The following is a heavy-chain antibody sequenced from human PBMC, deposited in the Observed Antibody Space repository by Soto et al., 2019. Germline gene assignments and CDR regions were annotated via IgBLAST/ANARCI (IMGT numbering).Heavy chain of an antibody. Sequence: QVQLQQWGAGLLKPSETLSLTCAVYGGSFSGYYWSWIRQPPGKGLEWIGEINHSGSTNYNPSLKSRVTISVDTSKNQFSLKLSSVTAADTAVYYCARFQRFGEGDSWGQGTLVTVSS. CDR1: GGSFSGYY. CDR3: ARFQRFGEGDS. D-gene: IGHD3-10*01. CDR2: INHSGST. V-gene: IGHV4-34*01. J-gene: IGHJ4*02.